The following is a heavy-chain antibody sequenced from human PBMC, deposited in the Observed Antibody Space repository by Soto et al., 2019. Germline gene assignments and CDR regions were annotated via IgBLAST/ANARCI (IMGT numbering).Heavy chain of an antibody. CDR2: IIPIFGTA. J-gene: IGHJ6*02. CDR3: ARVDTAMVIDYYYYYGMDV. V-gene: IGHV1-69*13. CDR1: GGTFSSYS. Sequence: SVKXSCNASGGTFSSYSISWVRQAPGQGLEWMGGIIPIFGTANYAQKFQGRVTITADESTSTAYMELSSLRSEDTAVYYCARVDTAMVIDYYYYYGMDVWGQGTTVTVSS. D-gene: IGHD5-18*01.